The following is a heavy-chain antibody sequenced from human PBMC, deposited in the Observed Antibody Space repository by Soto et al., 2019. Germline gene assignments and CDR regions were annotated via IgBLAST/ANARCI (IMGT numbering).Heavy chain of an antibody. CDR1: GFSLTTRGMS. V-gene: IGHV2-70*04. CDR3: ARAYSGTSCSSHF. CDR2: MEWDDES. J-gene: IGHJ4*02. D-gene: IGHD1-26*01. Sequence: SGPTLVNPTQTLTLTCTFSGFSLTTRGMSVTWIRQPPGKALEWLARMEWDDESFYSTSLRTRLTVSKDTSKNQVVLTMTNMDPVDTATYYCARAYSGTSCSSHFWGQATLVTVFS.